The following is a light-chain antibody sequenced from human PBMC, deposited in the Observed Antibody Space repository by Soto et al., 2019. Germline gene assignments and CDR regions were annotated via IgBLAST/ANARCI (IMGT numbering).Light chain of an antibody. Sequence: IVLTQSQGPLSLSPGETATLSCRASQSLTSSYLAWYQQRPGQAPSLLIYDASNRATGIPARFSGSGSGTDFTLTISSLEPEDFAVYYCQQRSNWPITFGHGTLLEIK. CDR1: QSLTSSY. CDR3: QQRSNWPIT. CDR2: DAS. J-gene: IGKJ5*01. V-gene: IGKV3D-20*02.